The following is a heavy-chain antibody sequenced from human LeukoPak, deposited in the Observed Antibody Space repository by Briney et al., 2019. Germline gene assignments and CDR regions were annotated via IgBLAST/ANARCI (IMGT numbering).Heavy chain of an antibody. D-gene: IGHD2-8*01. V-gene: IGHV3-21*01. CDR2: ISSSSSYI. J-gene: IGHJ3*02. CDR1: GFTFSSYS. Sequence: GGSLRLSCAASGFTFSSYSMNWVRQAPGKGLEWVSSISSSSSYIYYADSVKGRFTISRDNAKNSLYLQMNSLRAEDTAVYYCARVYAKEVDDAFDIWGQGTMVTVSS. CDR3: ARVYAKEVDDAFDI.